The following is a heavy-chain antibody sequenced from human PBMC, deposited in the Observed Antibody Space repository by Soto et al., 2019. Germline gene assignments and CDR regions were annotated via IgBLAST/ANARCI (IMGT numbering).Heavy chain of an antibody. CDR1: GSSISNYY. Sequence: QVQLQESGPGLVKPSETLSLTCAVSGSSISNYYWSWIRQPAGKGLEWIGRFYASGYTNYNPSLKSRVTMSLDISKNQFSLRLSSVTAADTAVYYCARGNQVAMSDYWGQGTLVTVSS. CDR3: ARGNQVAMSDY. V-gene: IGHV4-4*07. J-gene: IGHJ4*02. CDR2: FYASGYT.